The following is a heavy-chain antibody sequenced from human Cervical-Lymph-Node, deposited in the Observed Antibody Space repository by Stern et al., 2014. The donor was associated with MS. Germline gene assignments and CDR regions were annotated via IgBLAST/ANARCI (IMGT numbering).Heavy chain of an antibody. CDR3: ARARGATVLSYCDY. CDR1: GYTFTGYY. D-gene: IGHD3-9*01. V-gene: IGHV1-2*06. J-gene: IGHJ4*02. CDR2: VNPNSGGT. Sequence: VQLLESGAEVQKPGASVKVSCRASGYTFTGYYMYWVRQAPGQGLEWMGRVNPNSGGTNSAQKFQDRVTMTRDTSISTAYMELSRLRPDDTAVYYCARARGATVLSYCDYWGQGTLVTVSS.